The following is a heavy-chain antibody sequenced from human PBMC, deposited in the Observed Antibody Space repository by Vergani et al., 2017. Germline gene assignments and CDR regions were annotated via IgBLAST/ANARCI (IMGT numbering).Heavy chain of an antibody. CDR3: AKADY. V-gene: IGHV3-9*01. Sequence: EVQLVESGGGLVQPGRSLRLSCAASGFTFDDYAMHWVRQAPGKGLEWVSGISWNSGSIGYADSVKGRFTISRDNAKNSLYLQMNSLIAEDTALYYCAKADYWGQGTLVTVSS. CDR1: GFTFDDYA. CDR2: ISWNSGSI. J-gene: IGHJ4*02.